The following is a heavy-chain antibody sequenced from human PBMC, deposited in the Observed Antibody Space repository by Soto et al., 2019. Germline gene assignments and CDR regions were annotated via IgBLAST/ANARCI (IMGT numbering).Heavy chain of an antibody. CDR3: ARVASCNSHFDH. V-gene: IGHV3-7*04. Sequence: GGSLRLSCAASGFTFSDYWMSWVRQAPGKGLEWVANIKQDGSEKDYVDSLKGRITISRDNGKNSLSLQMNSLRAEDTAVYYCARVASCNSHFDHWGQGTLVTVSS. CDR2: IKQDGSEK. CDR1: GFTFSDYW. D-gene: IGHD4-4*01. J-gene: IGHJ4*02.